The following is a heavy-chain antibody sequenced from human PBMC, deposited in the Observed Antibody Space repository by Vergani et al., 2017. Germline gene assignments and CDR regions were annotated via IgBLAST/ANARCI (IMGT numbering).Heavy chain of an antibody. Sequence: EVQLVQSGAEVKTPGESLKISCKRSGYSFTSYWIGWVRQLPGKGLEWMGIIYPGDSDTSYSPSFQGEVTISADKSISTAYLQWSSLKASDTAMYYCARVEHRTYDSRGYDYSTNDYWGQGTLVTVSS. CDR1: GYSFTSYW. V-gene: IGHV5-51*03. D-gene: IGHD3-22*01. CDR2: IYPGDSDT. CDR3: ARVEHRTYDSRGYDYSTNDY. J-gene: IGHJ4*02.